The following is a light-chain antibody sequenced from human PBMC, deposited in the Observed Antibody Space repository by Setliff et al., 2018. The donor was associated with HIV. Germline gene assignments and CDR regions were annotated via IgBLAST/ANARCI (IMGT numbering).Light chain of an antibody. CDR2: EVT. Sequence: QSALAQPASVSGSPGQSITISCTGASSDIGSYNLVSWYQQHPGKVPKLMIYEVTKRPSGVSNRFSGSKSGNTASLSISGLQPEDEADYYCCSYAGSTTLVFGGGTKVTVL. CDR3: CSYAGSTTLV. J-gene: IGLJ2*01. CDR1: SSDIGSYNL. V-gene: IGLV2-23*02.